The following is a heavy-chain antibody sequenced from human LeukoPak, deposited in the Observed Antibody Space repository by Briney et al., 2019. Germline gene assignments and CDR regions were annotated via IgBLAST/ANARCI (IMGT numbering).Heavy chain of an antibody. CDR1: GFTFSDYN. J-gene: IGHJ4*02. CDR2: MSRSGDII. Sequence: QAGGSLRLSCAASGFTFSDYNMNWVRQVPGKGLESVSYMSRSGDIIYYADSVKGRFTISRDNAKNSLYLQMNSLRAEDTAVYYCAKDETQTDYDSSGYPYWVDYWGQGTLVTVSS. V-gene: IGHV3-48*01. D-gene: IGHD3-22*01. CDR3: AKDETQTDYDSSGYPYWVDY.